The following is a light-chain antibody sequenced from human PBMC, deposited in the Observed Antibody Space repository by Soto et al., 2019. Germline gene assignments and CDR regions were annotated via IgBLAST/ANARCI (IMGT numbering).Light chain of an antibody. CDR2: GAS. V-gene: IGKV3-20*01. CDR3: QQYCSAPCT. Sequence: EIVLTQSPGTLSLSPGERATLSCRASQSASSSYLAWYQQKPGQAPRLLIYGASSRATGIPDRFSGSGSGTDFTRTISSLEPEDFEVDYWQQYCSAPCTFGQGTKLESK. J-gene: IGKJ2*02. CDR1: QSASSSY.